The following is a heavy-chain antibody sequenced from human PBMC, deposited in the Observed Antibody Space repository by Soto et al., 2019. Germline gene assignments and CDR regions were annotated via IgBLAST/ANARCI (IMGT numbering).Heavy chain of an antibody. D-gene: IGHD3-10*01. V-gene: IGHV4-4*02. CDR1: NCPVTSPTHW. J-gene: IGHJ6*03. CDR3: ARRDESGSWYYYYMEV. Sequence: QVQLQESGPGLVEPSGTLSLTCAVSNCPVTSPTHWRGRVRQPPGEGLACIGNTYHSGSTKYSPSLKSRVTISVDTSKNQFSLRLNSVTAADTAVYYCARRDESGSWYYYYMEVWGKGTTVTVSS. CDR2: TYHSGST.